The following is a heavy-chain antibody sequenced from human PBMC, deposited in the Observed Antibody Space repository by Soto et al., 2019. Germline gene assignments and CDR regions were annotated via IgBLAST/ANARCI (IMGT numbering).Heavy chain of an antibody. D-gene: IGHD3-9*01. CDR1: GFTFSSYS. V-gene: IGHV3-48*02. CDR2: ISSSSSTI. J-gene: IGHJ6*02. Sequence: HPGGSLRLSCAASGFTFSSYSMNWVRQAPGKGLEWVSYISSSSSTIYYADSVKGRFTISRDNAKNSLYLQMNSLRDEDTAVYYCASLGYYDILTGYYSLADYYGMDVWGQGTTVTVSS. CDR3: ASLGYYDILTGYYSLADYYGMDV.